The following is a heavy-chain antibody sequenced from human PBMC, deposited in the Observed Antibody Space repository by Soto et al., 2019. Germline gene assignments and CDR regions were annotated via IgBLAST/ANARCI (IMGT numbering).Heavy chain of an antibody. V-gene: IGHV3-7*03. CDR2: IKQDGSEK. CDR3: ARIGILWFGELLPYFDY. Sequence: GGSLRLSCAASGFTFSSYWMSWVRQAPGKGLEWVANIKQDGSEKYYVDSVKGRFTISRDNAKNSLYLQMNSLRAEDTAVYYCARIGILWFGELLPYFDYWGQGTLVTVS. CDR1: GFTFSSYW. D-gene: IGHD3-10*01. J-gene: IGHJ4*02.